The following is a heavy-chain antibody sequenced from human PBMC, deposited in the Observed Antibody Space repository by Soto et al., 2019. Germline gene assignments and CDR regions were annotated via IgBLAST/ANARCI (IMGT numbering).Heavy chain of an antibody. CDR2: IFYSGNT. D-gene: IGHD3-22*01. CDR1: GGSISSANYY. Sequence: PSETLSLTCTVSGGSISSANYYWSWIRQHPGKGLEWIGYIFYSGNTYYNPSLKSRLSISVDTSKNQFSMKLSSVTAADTAVYYCARVYYYDSGTYYFYFDYWGQGTPVTVSS. V-gene: IGHV4-31*03. J-gene: IGHJ4*02. CDR3: ARVYYYDSGTYYFYFDY.